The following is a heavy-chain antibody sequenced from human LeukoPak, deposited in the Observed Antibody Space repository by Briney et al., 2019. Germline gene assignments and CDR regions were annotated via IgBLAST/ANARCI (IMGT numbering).Heavy chain of an antibody. D-gene: IGHD3-22*01. CDR3: ASLRTMIGAFDI. CDR2: INHSGST. V-gene: IGHV4-34*01. J-gene: IGHJ3*02. CDR1: GGSFSGYY. Sequence: SETLSLTCAVYGGSFSGYYWSWIRQPPGKGLEWIGEINHSGSTNYNPSLQSRVTISVDMSKNQFSLKLTSVTAADTAVYYCASLRTMIGAFDIWGQGTMVTVSS.